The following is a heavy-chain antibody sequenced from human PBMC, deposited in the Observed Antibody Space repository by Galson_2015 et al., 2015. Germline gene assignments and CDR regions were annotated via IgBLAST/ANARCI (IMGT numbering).Heavy chain of an antibody. V-gene: IGHV3-33*01. CDR3: ARGPRAAAGTGDFDY. CDR2: IWYDGSNK. Sequence: SLRLSCAASGFTFSSYGMHWVRQAPGKGLEWVAVIWYDGSNKYYADSVKGRFTISRDNSKNTLYLQMNSLRAEDTAVYYCARGPRAAAGTGDFDYWGQGTLVTVSS. J-gene: IGHJ4*02. D-gene: IGHD6-13*01. CDR1: GFTFSSYG.